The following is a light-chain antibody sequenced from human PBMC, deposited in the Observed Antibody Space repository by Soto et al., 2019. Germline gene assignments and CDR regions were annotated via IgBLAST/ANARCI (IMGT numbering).Light chain of an antibody. J-gene: IGLJ1*01. CDR3: SSYTSSSTYV. CDR2: DVS. Sequence: QSALTQPPSVSGSPGQSVAISCTGTGSDIGTYNRVSWYQQPPGTAPKLIIYDVSDRPSGVPDRFSGSKSGNTASLTISGLQAEDEADYYCSSYTSSSTYVFGTGTKSPS. V-gene: IGLV2-18*02. CDR1: GSDIGTYNR.